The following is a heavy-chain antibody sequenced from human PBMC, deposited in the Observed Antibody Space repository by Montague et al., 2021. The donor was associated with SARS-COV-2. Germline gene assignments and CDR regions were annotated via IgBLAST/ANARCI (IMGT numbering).Heavy chain of an antibody. CDR3: ARIFDSSWPTFDY. Sequence: PALVKPTQTLTLTCTFSGFSLSTSGMCVSWIRQPPGKALEWLALIDWXXXKYYSTSLKTRLTISKDTSKNQVVLTMTNMDPVDTATYYCARIFDSSWPTFDYWGQGTLVTVSS. J-gene: IGHJ4*02. D-gene: IGHD6-13*01. CDR2: IDWXXXK. CDR1: GFSLSTSGMC. V-gene: IGHV2-70*01.